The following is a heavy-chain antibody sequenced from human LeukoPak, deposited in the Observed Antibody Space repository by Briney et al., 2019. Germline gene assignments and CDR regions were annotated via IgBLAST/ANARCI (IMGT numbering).Heavy chain of an antibody. CDR2: IYHSGST. CDR3: ARVNTMVRGLYYGIDV. J-gene: IGHJ6*02. Sequence: SETLSLTCTVSGGSISSGGYYWSWIRQPPGKGLEWIGYIYHSGSTYYNPSLKSRVTISVGRSKNQFSLKLSSVTAADTAVYYCARVNTMVRGLYYGIDVWGQGTTVTVSS. CDR1: GGSISSGGYY. D-gene: IGHD3-10*01. V-gene: IGHV4-30-2*01.